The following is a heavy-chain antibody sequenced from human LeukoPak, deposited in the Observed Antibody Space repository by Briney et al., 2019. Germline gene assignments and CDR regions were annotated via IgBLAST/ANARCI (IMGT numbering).Heavy chain of an antibody. J-gene: IGHJ4*02. V-gene: IGHV1-18*01. CDR2: ISAYNGNT. Sequence: ASVKVSCTASGYTFTSYGISWVRQAPGQGLEWMGWISAYNGNTNYAQKLQGRVTMTTDTSTSTAYMELRSLRSDDTAVYYCARDATRITIFGVVISDFDYWGQGTLVTVSS. D-gene: IGHD3-3*01. CDR3: ARDATRITIFGVVISDFDY. CDR1: GYTFTSYG.